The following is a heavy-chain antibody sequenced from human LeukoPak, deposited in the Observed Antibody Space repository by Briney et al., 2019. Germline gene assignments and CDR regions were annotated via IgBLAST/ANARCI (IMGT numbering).Heavy chain of an antibody. Sequence: GASVKVSCKASGYAFTSYDINWVRQATGQGLEWMGWMNPNSGNTGYVQKFQGRVTMTRNTSISTAYMELSSLRSEDTAVYYCARQDGYDLNWFDPWGQGTLVTVSS. J-gene: IGHJ5*02. CDR1: GYAFTSYD. CDR3: ARQDGYDLNWFDP. CDR2: MNPNSGNT. D-gene: IGHD5-12*01. V-gene: IGHV1-8*01.